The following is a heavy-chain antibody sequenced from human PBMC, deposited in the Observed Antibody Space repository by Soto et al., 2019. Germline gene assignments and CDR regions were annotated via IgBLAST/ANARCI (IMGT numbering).Heavy chain of an antibody. D-gene: IGHD2-2*01. Sequence: QVQLVESGGGVVQPGRSLRLSCAASGFTFSSYGMHWVRQAPGKGLEWVAVISYDGSNKYYADSVKGRFTISRDNSKNTLYLQMNSLRAEDTAVYYCVKESTTYCSSTSCYGGTTDYWGQGTLVTVSS. CDR3: VKESTTYCSSTSCYGGTTDY. CDR2: ISYDGSNK. J-gene: IGHJ4*02. V-gene: IGHV3-30*18. CDR1: GFTFSSYG.